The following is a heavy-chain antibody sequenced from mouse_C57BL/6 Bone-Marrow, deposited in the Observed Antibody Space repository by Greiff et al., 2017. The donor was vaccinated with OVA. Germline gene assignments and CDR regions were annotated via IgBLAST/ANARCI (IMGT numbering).Heavy chain of an antibody. CDR2: SRNKANDYTT. CDR1: GFTFSDFY. J-gene: IGHJ4*01. V-gene: IGHV7-1*01. CDR3: ARDADEDYAMDY. Sequence: EVMLVESGGGLVQSGRSLRLSCAPSGFTFSDFYMEWVRQAPGKGLEWIAASRNKANDYTTEYSASVKGRFIVSRDTSQSILYLQMNALRAEDTAIYYCARDADEDYAMDYWGQGTSVTVSS.